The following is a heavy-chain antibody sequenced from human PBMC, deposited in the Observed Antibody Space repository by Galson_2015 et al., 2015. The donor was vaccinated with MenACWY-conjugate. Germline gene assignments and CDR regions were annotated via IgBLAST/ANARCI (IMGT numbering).Heavy chain of an antibody. CDR3: ARNLAGQSGGYRWFVS. Sequence: SLRLSCAASGFTFRFHWMSWVRQAPGKGLEWVANIKQDGSEKYYVDSVKGRFIISRDNTKNSLYLQMNSLRGEDTAVYYCARNLAGQSGGYRWFVSWGQGTLVTVSS. J-gene: IGHJ5*01. V-gene: IGHV3-7*03. CDR1: GFTFRFHW. D-gene: IGHD3-22*01. CDR2: IKQDGSEK.